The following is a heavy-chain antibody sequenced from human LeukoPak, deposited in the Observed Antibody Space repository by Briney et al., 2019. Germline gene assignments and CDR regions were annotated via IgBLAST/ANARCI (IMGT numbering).Heavy chain of an antibody. Sequence: SGTLSLTCAVSGGSISSSNWWSWVRQPPGKGLEWIEEIYHSGSTNYNPSLKSRVTISVDTSKNHFSLKLSSVTAADTAVYYCARVETGSGWYIDYWGQGTLVTVSS. D-gene: IGHD6-19*01. V-gene: IGHV4-4*02. CDR3: ARVETGSGWYIDY. J-gene: IGHJ4*02. CDR1: GGSISSSNW. CDR2: IYHSGST.